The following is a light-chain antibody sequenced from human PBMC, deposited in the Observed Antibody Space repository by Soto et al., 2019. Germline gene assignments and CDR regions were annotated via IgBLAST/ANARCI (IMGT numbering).Light chain of an antibody. CDR1: QDISNY. V-gene: IGKV1-33*01. CDR2: DAC. Sequence: DIQMTQSPSSLCASVGDRVTITCQASQDISNYLNWYQQKPGKAPKLLIYDACNLETGVPSMFSGSGSGTYFTFTISSLQPEDSATYYCQQYDNLPLTFGGGTKVEIK. J-gene: IGKJ4*01. CDR3: QQYDNLPLT.